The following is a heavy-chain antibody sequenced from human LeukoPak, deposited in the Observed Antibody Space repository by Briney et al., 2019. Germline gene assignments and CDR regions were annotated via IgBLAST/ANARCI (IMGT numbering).Heavy chain of an antibody. Sequence: TGGSLRLSCAASGFTFSSYAMSWVRQAPGKGLEWVSAISGSGGSTYYADSVKGRFTISRDNSKNTLYLQMNSLRAEDTAVYYCAKDRSLIYGVGAFDIWGQGTMVTVSS. CDR1: GFTFSSYA. D-gene: IGHD3-16*01. V-gene: IGHV3-23*01. J-gene: IGHJ3*02. CDR2: ISGSGGST. CDR3: AKDRSLIYGVGAFDI.